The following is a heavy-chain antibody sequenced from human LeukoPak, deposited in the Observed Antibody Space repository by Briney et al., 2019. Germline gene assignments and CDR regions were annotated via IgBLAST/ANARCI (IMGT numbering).Heavy chain of an antibody. V-gene: IGHV1-3*01. D-gene: IGHD2-15*01. Sequence: ASVKVSCKASGYTFTSYAMHWVRQAPGQRLEWMGWINAGNGNTKYSQKFQGRVTITRDTSASTAYMELSSLRSEDTAVYYCAFADPIPYCSGGSCYGNWFDPWGQGTLVTVSS. CDR1: GYTFTSYA. CDR2: INAGNGNT. J-gene: IGHJ5*02. CDR3: AFADPIPYCSGGSCYGNWFDP.